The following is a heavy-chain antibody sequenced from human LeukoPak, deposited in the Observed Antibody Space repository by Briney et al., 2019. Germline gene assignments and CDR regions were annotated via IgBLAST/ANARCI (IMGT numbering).Heavy chain of an antibody. CDR1: GGSISSGGYY. V-gene: IGHV4-30-2*01. CDR2: IYHSGST. Sequence: PSQTLSLTCTVSGGSISSGGYYWSWIRQPPGKGLEWIGYIYHSGSTYYNPSLKSRVTISVDRSKNQFSLKLSSVTAADTAVYYCARGDSGSYFGYDYWGQGTLVTVSS. D-gene: IGHD1-26*01. CDR3: ARGDSGSYFGYDY. J-gene: IGHJ4*02.